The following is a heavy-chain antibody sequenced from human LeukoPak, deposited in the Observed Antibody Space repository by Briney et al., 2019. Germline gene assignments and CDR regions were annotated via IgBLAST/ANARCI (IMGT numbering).Heavy chain of an antibody. CDR3: AKAQFSGGSYYAGGFDY. J-gene: IGHJ4*02. CDR2: IWYDESNK. V-gene: IGHV3-33*06. D-gene: IGHD3-22*01. CDR1: GFTFSSYG. Sequence: GGSLRLSCAASGFTFSSYGMHWVRQAPGKGLEWVAVIWYDESNKYYADSAKGRFTISRDNSKNTLYLQMNSLRAEDTAVYYCAKAQFSGGSYYAGGFDYWGQGTLVTVSS.